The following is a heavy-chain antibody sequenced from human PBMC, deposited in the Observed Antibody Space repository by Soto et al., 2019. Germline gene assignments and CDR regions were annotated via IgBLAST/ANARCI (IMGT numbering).Heavy chain of an antibody. J-gene: IGHJ4*02. D-gene: IGHD2-8*01. CDR1: GFTFSSYA. Sequence: QVQLVESGGGVVQPGRSLRLSCAASGFTFSSYAMHWVRQAPGKGLEWVAVISYDGSNKYYADSVKGRFTISRDNSKNTLYLQMNSLRAEDTAVYYCARDAEPLVYATSLFDWWGQGTLVTVSS. CDR3: ARDAEPLVYATSLFDW. V-gene: IGHV3-30-3*01. CDR2: ISYDGSNK.